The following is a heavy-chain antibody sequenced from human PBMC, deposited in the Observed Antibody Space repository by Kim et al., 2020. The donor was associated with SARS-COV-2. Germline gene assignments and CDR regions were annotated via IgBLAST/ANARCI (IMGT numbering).Heavy chain of an antibody. D-gene: IGHD1-26*01. CDR3: TTDYPSGRAFTNSY. CDR1: GFTFSNAW. CDR2: IKSKTDGGTT. J-gene: IGHJ4*02. V-gene: IGHV3-15*01. Sequence: GGSLRLSCAASGFTFSNAWMSWVRQAPGKGLEWVGRIKSKTDGGTTDYAAPVKGRFTISRDDSKNTLYLQMNSLKTEDTAVYYCTTDYPSGRAFTNSYWGQGTLVTVSS.